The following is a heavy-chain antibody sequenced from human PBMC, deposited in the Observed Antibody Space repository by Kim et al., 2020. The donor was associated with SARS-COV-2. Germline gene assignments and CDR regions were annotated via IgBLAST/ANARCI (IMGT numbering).Heavy chain of an antibody. J-gene: IGHJ4*02. V-gene: IGHV3-15*01. CDR1: GFTFSNAW. CDR3: SIPNYFDSSGHYY. CDR2: IKRKSDGGTT. D-gene: IGHD3-22*01. Sequence: GGSLRLSCAASGFTFSNAWLSWVRQAPGKGLEWVGHIKRKSDGGTTDYVAPVKGRFTISRDDSRNTLYLQMNSLKTEDTAVYYCSIPNYFDSSGHYYWGQGTLVTVSS.